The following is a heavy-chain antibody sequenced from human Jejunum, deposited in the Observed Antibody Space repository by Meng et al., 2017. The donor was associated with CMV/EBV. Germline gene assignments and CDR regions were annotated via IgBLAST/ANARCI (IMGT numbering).Heavy chain of an antibody. V-gene: IGHV4-30-4*08. Sequence: SGGSISSADYYWSWLRQTPGKGLEWIGYIYHSGSTYYTPSLKSRVIISLDTSKNQFSLNLSSVTAADTAVYYCAREIWQQLVRAFDYWGQGSLVTVSS. CDR1: GGSISSADYY. CDR3: AREIWQQLVRAFDY. D-gene: IGHD6-13*01. CDR2: IYHSGST. J-gene: IGHJ4*02.